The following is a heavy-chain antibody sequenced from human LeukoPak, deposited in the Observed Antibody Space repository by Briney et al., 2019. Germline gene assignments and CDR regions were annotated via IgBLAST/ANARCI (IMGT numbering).Heavy chain of an antibody. CDR2: IYYSGST. J-gene: IGHJ3*02. CDR1: GGPISSGGYY. CDR3: ASTIVVVKTGAFDI. V-gene: IGHV4-31*03. Sequence: SETLSLTCTVSGGPISSGGYYWSWIRQHPGKGLEWIGYIYYSGSTYYNPSLKSRVTISVDTPKNQFSLKLSSVTAADTAVYYCASTIVVVKTGAFDIWGQGTMVTVSS. D-gene: IGHD3-22*01.